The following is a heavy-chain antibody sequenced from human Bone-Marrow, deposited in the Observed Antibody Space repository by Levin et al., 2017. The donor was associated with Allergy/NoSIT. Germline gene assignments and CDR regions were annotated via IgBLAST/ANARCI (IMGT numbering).Heavy chain of an antibody. D-gene: IGHD6-13*01. CDR3: ASLAWGSSWDSNRYYYYGMDV. J-gene: IGHJ6*02. V-gene: IGHV4-39*01. CDR2: IYYSGST. CDR1: GGSISSSSYY. Sequence: PSETLSLTCTVSGGSISSSSYYWGWIRQPPGTGLEWIGSIYYSGSTYYNPSLKSRVTISVDTSKNQFSLKLSSVTAADTAVYYCASLAWGSSWDSNRYYYYGMDVWGQGTTVTVSS.